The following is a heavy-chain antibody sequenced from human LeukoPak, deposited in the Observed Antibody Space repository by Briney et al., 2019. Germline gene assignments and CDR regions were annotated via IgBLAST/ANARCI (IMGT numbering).Heavy chain of an antibody. CDR3: ARSRGYSYGYVDH. J-gene: IGHJ5*02. CDR1: GGTFSSYA. CDR2: ISPNNANT. V-gene: IGHV1-18*01. Sequence: ASVKVSCKASGGTFSSYAISWVRQAPGQGLEWMGWISPNNANTDYVQNLQGRVTMTTDTSTSTAYMELRSLRSDDTAVYYCARSRGYSYGYVDHWGQGTLVTVSS. D-gene: IGHD5-18*01.